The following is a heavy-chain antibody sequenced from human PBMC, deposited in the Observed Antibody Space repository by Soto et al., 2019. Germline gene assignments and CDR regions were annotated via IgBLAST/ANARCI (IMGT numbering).Heavy chain of an antibody. D-gene: IGHD6-19*01. CDR2: IIPILGIA. Sequence: QVQLVQSGAEVKKPGSSVKVSCKASGGTFSSYTISWVRQAPGQGLVWMGRIIPILGIANYAQKFQGRVRITADKSTSTAYMELSSLRSEDTAVYDCAASPYSSGSNWFDPWGQGTLVTVSS. CDR1: GGTFSSYT. J-gene: IGHJ5*02. CDR3: AASPYSSGSNWFDP. V-gene: IGHV1-69*02.